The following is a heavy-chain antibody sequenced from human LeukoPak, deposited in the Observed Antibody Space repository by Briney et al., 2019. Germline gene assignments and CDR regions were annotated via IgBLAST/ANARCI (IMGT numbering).Heavy chain of an antibody. CDR1: GFTFSSYS. D-gene: IGHD3-3*01. CDR2: ISGSGGST. CDR3: AKDGAGYDFWSGYSPPFDY. Sequence: GGSLRLSCAASGFTFSSYSMNWVRQAPGKGLEWVSAISGSGGSTYYADSVKGRFTISRDNSKNTLYLQMNSLRAEDTAVYYCAKDGAGYDFWSGYSPPFDYWGQGTLVTVSS. J-gene: IGHJ4*02. V-gene: IGHV3-23*01.